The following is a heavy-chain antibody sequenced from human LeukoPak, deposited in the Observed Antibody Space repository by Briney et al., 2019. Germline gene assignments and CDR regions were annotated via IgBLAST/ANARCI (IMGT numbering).Heavy chain of an antibody. D-gene: IGHD2-2*03. CDR2: THTSGST. CDR1: GXSIGNYY. CDR3: ARGRWKTGMDSPYYFDY. J-gene: IGHJ4*02. V-gene: IGHV4-4*07. Sequence: PSETLSLTCTVSGXSIGNYYGSWIRQPAGKGLEWIGRTHTSGSTNYNPSLKSRVTMSVDTSKNQFSLKLTSVTAADTAVYYCARGRWKTGMDSPYYFDYWGQGTLVTVSS.